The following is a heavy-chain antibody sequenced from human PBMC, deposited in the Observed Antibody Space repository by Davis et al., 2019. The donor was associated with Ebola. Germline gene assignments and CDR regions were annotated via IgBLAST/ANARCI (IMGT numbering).Heavy chain of an antibody. CDR1: GGSISSYH. CDR3: ARDPRYCTGGTCYSYAFDV. Sequence: MPSETLSLTCPVSGGSISSYHWSWIPQPPGKGLEWIGYIYYSGSTNYTPSLKSRVTISVDKSKNQFSLKLDSVTAADTAVYYCARDPRYCTGGTCYSYAFDVWGQGTMVTVSS. CDR2: IYYSGST. V-gene: IGHV4-59*12. D-gene: IGHD2-15*01. J-gene: IGHJ3*01.